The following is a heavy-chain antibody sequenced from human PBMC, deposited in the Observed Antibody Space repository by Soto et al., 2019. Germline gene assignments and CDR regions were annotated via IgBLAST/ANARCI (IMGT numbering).Heavy chain of an antibody. CDR3: ARDSEGGELSNRWFDP. J-gene: IGHJ5*02. CDR1: GGSISSSNW. D-gene: IGHD1-26*01. Sequence: SETLSLTCAVSGGSISSSNWWSWVRQPPGKGLEWIGEIYHSGSTNYNPSLKSRVTISVDKSKNQFSLKLSSVTAADTAVYYCARDSEGGELSNRWFDPWGQGTLVTVSS. V-gene: IGHV4-4*02. CDR2: IYHSGST.